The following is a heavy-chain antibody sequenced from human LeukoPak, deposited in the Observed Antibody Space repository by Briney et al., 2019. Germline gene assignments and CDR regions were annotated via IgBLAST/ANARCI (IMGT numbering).Heavy chain of an antibody. Sequence: PSETPSLTCTVSGGSISSYYWSWIRQPAGKGLEWIGRIYTSGSTNYNPSLKSRVTMSVDTSKNQFSLKLSSVTAADTAVYYCAREAGITMVRGVSHDAFDIWGQGTMVTVSS. CDR2: IYTSGST. J-gene: IGHJ3*02. V-gene: IGHV4-4*07. D-gene: IGHD3-10*01. CDR1: GGSISSYY. CDR3: AREAGITMVRGVSHDAFDI.